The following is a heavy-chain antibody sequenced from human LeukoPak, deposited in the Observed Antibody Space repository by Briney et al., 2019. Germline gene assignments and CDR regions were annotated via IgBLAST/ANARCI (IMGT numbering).Heavy chain of an antibody. Sequence: PSETLSLTCTVSGGSISSYYWSWIRQPPGKGLEWIGYIYYSGSTNYNPSLKSRVTISVDTSKNQLSLKLSSVTAADTAVYYCARVYVGATYYYYMDVWGKGTTVTVSS. V-gene: IGHV4-59*01. D-gene: IGHD1-26*01. J-gene: IGHJ6*03. CDR1: GGSISSYY. CDR3: ARVYVGATYYYYMDV. CDR2: IYYSGST.